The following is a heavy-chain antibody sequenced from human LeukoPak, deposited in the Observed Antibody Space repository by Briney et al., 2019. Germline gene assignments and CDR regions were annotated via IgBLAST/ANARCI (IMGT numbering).Heavy chain of an antibody. J-gene: IGHJ4*02. CDR3: ATLVATTRFDY. Sequence: GGSLRLSCAASGFTLSSYAMSWVRQAPGKGLEWVANIKQDGSEKYYVDSVKGRFTISRDNAKNSLYLQMSSLRADDMAVYYCATLVATTRFDYWGQGTLVTVSS. CDR2: IKQDGSEK. V-gene: IGHV3-7*01. CDR1: GFTLSSYA. D-gene: IGHD5-12*01.